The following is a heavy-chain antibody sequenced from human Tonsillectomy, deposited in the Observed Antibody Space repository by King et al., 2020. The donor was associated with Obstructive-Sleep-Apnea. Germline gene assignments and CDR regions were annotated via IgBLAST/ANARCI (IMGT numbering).Heavy chain of an antibody. CDR3: ASGGPRTQGGEEYYYYGMDV. CDR2: INPNSGGT. D-gene: IGHD3-16*01. J-gene: IGHJ6*02. CDR1: GYTFTGYY. Sequence: VQLVESGAEVKKPGASVKVSCKASGYTFTGYYMHWVRQAPGQGLEWMGWINPNSGGTNYAQKFQGRVTMTRDTSISTAYMELSRLGADDTAVYYCASGGPRTQGGEEYYYYGMDVWGQGTTVTVSS. V-gene: IGHV1-2*02.